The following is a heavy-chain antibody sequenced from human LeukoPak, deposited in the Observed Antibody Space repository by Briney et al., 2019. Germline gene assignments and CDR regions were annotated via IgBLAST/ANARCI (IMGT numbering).Heavy chain of an antibody. CDR1: GGSFSGYY. CDR3: ARAGIYYYYGMDV. CDR2: IYYSGST. V-gene: IGHV4-59*01. J-gene: IGHJ6*02. D-gene: IGHD1-26*01. Sequence: SETLSLTCAVYGGSFSGYYWSWIRQPPGKGLEWIGYIYYSGSTNYNPSLKSRVTISVDTSKNQFSLKLSSVTAADTAVYYCARAGIYYYYGMDVWGQGTTVTVSS.